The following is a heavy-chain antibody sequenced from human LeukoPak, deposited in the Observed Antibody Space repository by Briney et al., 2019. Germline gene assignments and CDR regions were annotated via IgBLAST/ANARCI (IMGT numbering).Heavy chain of an antibody. CDR3: ARDRYSSGWYHAFDI. D-gene: IGHD6-19*01. CDR1: GFTFSDYS. Sequence: GGSLRLSCAASGFTFSDYSMNWVRQAPGKGLEWVSVITGNSGLIYYADSVKGRFTISRDNSKNTVYLQMNSLRAEDTAVYYCARDRYSSGWYHAFDIWGQGTMVTVSS. J-gene: IGHJ3*02. V-gene: IGHV3-21*01. CDR2: ITGNSGLI.